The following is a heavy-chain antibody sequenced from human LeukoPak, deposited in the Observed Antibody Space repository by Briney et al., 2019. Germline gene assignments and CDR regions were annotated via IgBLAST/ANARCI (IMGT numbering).Heavy chain of an antibody. Sequence: SQTLSLTCAVSGGSISSGGYSWSWIRQPPGKGLEWIGYIYHSGSTNYNPSLKSRVTMSVDTSKNQFSLKLSSVTAADTAVYYCAREQSSSTSRCLDYWGQGTLVTVSS. CDR1: GGSISSGGYS. V-gene: IGHV4-30-2*01. D-gene: IGHD6-6*01. J-gene: IGHJ4*02. CDR2: IYHSGST. CDR3: AREQSSSTSRCLDY.